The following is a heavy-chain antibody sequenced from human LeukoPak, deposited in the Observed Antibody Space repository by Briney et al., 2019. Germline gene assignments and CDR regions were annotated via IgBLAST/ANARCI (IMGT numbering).Heavy chain of an antibody. CDR3: AHFSAVAGTRYLHH. CDR1: GFSLSTSGVG. CDR2: IYWNTDK. J-gene: IGHJ1*01. Sequence: ESGPTLVNPTQTLTLTCTFSGFSLSTSGVGVGWIRQPPVKALERLAVIYWNTDKRYSPSLKSRLTITRDTSKNQVVLTMTNMDPVDTATYYCAHFSAVAGTRYLHHWGQGTLVTVST. V-gene: IGHV2-5*01. D-gene: IGHD6-13*01.